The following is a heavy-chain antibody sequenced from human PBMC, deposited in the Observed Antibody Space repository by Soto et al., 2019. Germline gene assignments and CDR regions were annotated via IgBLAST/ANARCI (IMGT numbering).Heavy chain of an antibody. V-gene: IGHV5-51*01. J-gene: IGHJ4*02. CDR2: IYPGDSDT. CDR1: GYSFTSYW. Sequence: EVQLVQSGAEVKKPGESLKISCKGSGYSFTSYWIGWVRQMPGKGLEWMGIIYPGDSDTRYSPSFQGQVTISADKSISTAYLQWSSLKASDTAMYYCARRLLGSLVGAMIGGFDYWGQGTLVTVSS. CDR3: ARRLLGSLVGAMIGGFDY. D-gene: IGHD1-26*01.